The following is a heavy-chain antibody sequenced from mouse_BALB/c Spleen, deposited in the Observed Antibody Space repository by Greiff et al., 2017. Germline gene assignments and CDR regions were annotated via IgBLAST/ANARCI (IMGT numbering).Heavy chain of an antibody. J-gene: IGHJ2*01. Sequence: EVMLVESGGGLVKPGGSLKLSCAASGFALSSYDMSWVRQTPEKRLEWVAYISSGGGSTYYPDTVKCRFTISRDNAKNTLYLQMSSLKSEDTAMYYCARHGAHFDYWGQGTTLTVSS. CDR3: ARHGAHFDY. CDR2: ISSGGGST. V-gene: IGHV5-12-1*01. CDR1: GFALSSYD.